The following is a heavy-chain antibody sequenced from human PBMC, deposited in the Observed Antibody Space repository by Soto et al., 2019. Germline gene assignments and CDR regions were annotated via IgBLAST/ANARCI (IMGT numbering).Heavy chain of an antibody. V-gene: IGHV3-30*03. D-gene: IGHD3-22*01. CDR3: ATSSLGSDSSGFQYWLFDL. CDR2: ISYDGGTT. J-gene: IGHJ2*01. CDR1: GFTFTTYG. Sequence: QVQLVESGGGVVQPGRSLRLSCVASGFTFTTYGMHWVRQAPGKGLEWVAVISYDGGTTYYADSVKGRFTISRDNSKNTLYLQMNSLRVEDTAVYYGATSSLGSDSSGFQYWLFDLWGRGTLVSVSS.